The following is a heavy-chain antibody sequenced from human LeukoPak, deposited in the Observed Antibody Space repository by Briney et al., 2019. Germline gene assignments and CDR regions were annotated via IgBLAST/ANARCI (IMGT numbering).Heavy chain of an antibody. Sequence: GGSLRLSCAASGFSFIRYGMHWVRQAPGKGLEWVGVISDDGRNKKYADSVKGRFTLSRDNSKDTLYLQMNSLRDEDTAVYYCAKRPSDYGDYVTYFDYWGQGTLVTVSS. J-gene: IGHJ4*02. CDR2: ISDDGRNK. V-gene: IGHV3-30*18. CDR3: AKRPSDYGDYVTYFDY. CDR1: GFSFIRYG. D-gene: IGHD4-17*01.